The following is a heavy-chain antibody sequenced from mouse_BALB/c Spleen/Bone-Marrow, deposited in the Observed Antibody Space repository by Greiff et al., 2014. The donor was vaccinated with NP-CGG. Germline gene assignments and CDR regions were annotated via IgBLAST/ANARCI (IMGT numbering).Heavy chain of an antibody. D-gene: IGHD2-14*01. CDR1: GHSFTGYN. Sequence: VQLKESGPELEKPGASVKISCKASGHSFTGYNMNWVNQSHGKSLEWIGKIDPYYGTTTFNQKFKDKATLTVDKSSSTAYMQLKSLTSEDSAVYYCTRSRAYFRDWFAYWGQGTLVTVSA. CDR2: IDPYYGTT. CDR3: TRSRAYFRDWFAY. V-gene: IGHV1-39*01. J-gene: IGHJ3*01.